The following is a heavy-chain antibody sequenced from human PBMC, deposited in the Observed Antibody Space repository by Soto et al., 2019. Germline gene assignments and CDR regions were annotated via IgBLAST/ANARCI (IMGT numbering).Heavy chain of an antibody. J-gene: IGHJ2*01. CDR3: ARGNHRWLQLWYFDL. CDR1: GGTFSNYP. CDR2: IIPIFGTV. V-gene: IGHV1-69*12. D-gene: IGHD5-12*01. Sequence: QVQLVQSGAEXXKPXSXXKVSCKASGGTFSNYPISWVRQAPGQGLEWMGGIIPIFGTVNYAQKFQGRVTITADESTSTAYMELSSLRSEDTAVYYCARGNHRWLQLWYFDLWGRGTLVTVSS.